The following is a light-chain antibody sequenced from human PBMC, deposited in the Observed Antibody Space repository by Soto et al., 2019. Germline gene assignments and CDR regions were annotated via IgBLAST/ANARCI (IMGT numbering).Light chain of an antibody. CDR1: SSDIGGYNY. J-gene: IGLJ1*01. CDR2: DVN. V-gene: IGLV2-14*01. CDR3: SSYTSSNTHV. Sequence: QSALTQPASVSGSPGQSITISCTGNSSDIGGYNYVSWYQQNPGKAPKLMIYDVNNRPSGASNRFSGSKSGNTASLTISGLQAEDEADYYCSSYTSSNTHVFGTGTKVTVL.